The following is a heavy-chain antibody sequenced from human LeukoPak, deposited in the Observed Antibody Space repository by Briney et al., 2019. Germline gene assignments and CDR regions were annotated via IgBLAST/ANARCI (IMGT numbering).Heavy chain of an antibody. CDR1: GFTFRNYA. Sequence: PGGSLRLSCAASGFTFRNYAMSWVRQAPGKGLEWVSTISGSGGSTYYADSVKGRFTISRDNSKNTLYLQMNSLRDEDTAVYNCASGRGIENSSPLDYWGQGTLVTVSS. V-gene: IGHV3-23*01. CDR2: ISGSGGST. CDR3: ASGRGIENSSPLDY. D-gene: IGHD6-6*01. J-gene: IGHJ4*02.